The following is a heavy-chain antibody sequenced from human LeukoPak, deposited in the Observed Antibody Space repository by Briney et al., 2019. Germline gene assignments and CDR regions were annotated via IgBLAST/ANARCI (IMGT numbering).Heavy chain of an antibody. CDR2: IRYDGSNK. J-gene: IGHJ4*02. CDR1: GFTFSGYG. CDR3: ARDHYRAVTASDY. Sequence: GGSLRLSCAASGFTFSGYGMHWVRQAPGKGLEWVAFIRYDGSNKYYADSVKGRFTISRDNSKNTLYLQMNSLRAEDTALYYCARDHYRAVTASDYWGQGTLVTVSS. D-gene: IGHD4-11*01. V-gene: IGHV3-30*02.